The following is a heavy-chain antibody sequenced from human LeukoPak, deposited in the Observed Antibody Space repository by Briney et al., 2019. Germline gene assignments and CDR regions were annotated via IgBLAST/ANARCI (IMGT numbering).Heavy chain of an antibody. D-gene: IGHD3-10*02. CDR1: GFTFITYR. CDR2: ISSSGSTI. J-gene: IGHJ6*04. Sequence: GSLRLSCAASGFTFITYRMSWVRQAPGKGLEWVSYISSSGSTIYYADSVKGRFTISRDNAKNSLYLQMNSLRAEDTAVYYCAELGITMIGGVWGKGTTVTISS. V-gene: IGHV3-48*04. CDR3: AELGITMIGGV.